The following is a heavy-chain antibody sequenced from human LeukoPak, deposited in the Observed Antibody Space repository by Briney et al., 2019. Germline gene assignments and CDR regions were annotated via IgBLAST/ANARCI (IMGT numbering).Heavy chain of an antibody. V-gene: IGHV3-9*01. CDR2: ISWNSGSI. D-gene: IGHD3-22*01. CDR3: AKDIDYYDSSGYYFDY. CDR1: GFTFDDYA. J-gene: IGHJ4*02. Sequence: PGRSLRLSCAASGFTFDDYAMHWVRQAPGKGLEWVSGISWNSGSIGYADSVKGRFTISRDNAKSSLYLQMNSLRAEDTALYYCAKDIDYYDSSGYYFDYWGQGTLVTVSS.